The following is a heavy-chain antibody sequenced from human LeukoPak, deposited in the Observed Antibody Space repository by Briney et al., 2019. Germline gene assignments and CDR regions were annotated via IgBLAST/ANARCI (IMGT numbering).Heavy chain of an antibody. CDR2: ISSGGSTI. Sequence: GGSLRLSCAASGFTFSSYEMNWVRQAPGKGLEWVSYISSGGSTIYYADSVKGRFTVSRDNAKNTLYLQMNSLRAEDTAVYYCTRSPSLGGRYWGFDYWGQGALVTVSS. CDR1: GFTFSSYE. D-gene: IGHD1-26*01. CDR3: TRSPSLGGRYWGFDY. V-gene: IGHV3-48*03. J-gene: IGHJ4*02.